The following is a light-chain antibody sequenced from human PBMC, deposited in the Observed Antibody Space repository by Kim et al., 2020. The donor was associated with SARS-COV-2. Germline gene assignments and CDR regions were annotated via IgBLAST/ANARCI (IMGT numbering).Light chain of an antibody. CDR3: QKHNGLPV. Sequence: DIQMTQSPPSLSASVGDRVTVTCQATQDISNYLNWYQHKPGKAPKLLIYDAANLEPGVPSRFSGSGSGTHFTLTISSLQPEDFATYYCQKHNGLPVFGGGTKVDIK. V-gene: IGKV1-33*01. J-gene: IGKJ4*01. CDR1: QDISNY. CDR2: DAA.